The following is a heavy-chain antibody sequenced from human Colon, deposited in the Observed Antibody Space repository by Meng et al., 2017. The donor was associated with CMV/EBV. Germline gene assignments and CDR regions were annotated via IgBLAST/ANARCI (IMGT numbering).Heavy chain of an antibody. V-gene: IGHV1-3*01. CDR3: AKVGSVYYPYYFDY. CDR2: INAGNGNT. CDR1: GYSFNTYY. D-gene: IGHD5/OR15-5a*01. J-gene: IGHJ4*02. Sequence: ASGYSFNTYYMPWVRQAPGQRLEWMGWINAGNGNTKYSQKFQGRVTITMDTSASTAYMELSTLTSGDSAMYYCAKVGSVYYPYYFDYWGQGTLVTVSS.